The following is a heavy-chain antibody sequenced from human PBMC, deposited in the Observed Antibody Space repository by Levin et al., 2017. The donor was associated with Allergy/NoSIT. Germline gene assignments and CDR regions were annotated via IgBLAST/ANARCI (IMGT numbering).Heavy chain of an antibody. CDR1: GFTFSSSG. CDR2: ISHDGRSE. D-gene: IGHD3-10*01. Sequence: LSLTCVVSGFTFSSSGMHWVRQAPGKGLEWVAIISHDGRSESYADSVKGRFTVSRDNSKNTLYLQMNSLRPEDTALYYCAKDLGSYYYDSGRGATFHYWGQGTLVSVSS. V-gene: IGHV3-30*18. J-gene: IGHJ4*02. CDR3: AKDLGSYYYDSGRGATFHY.